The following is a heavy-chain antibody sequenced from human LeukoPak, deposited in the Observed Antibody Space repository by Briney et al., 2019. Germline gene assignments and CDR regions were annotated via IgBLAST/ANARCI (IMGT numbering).Heavy chain of an antibody. CDR3: ARPYCSSTSCYN. V-gene: IGHV3-7*01. CDR1: GLTFSSYW. J-gene: IGHJ4*02. Sequence: GGSLRLSCAASGLTFSSYWMSWVRQAPGKGLEWVANIKQDGSEKYYVDSVKGRFTISRDNAKNSLYLQMNSLRAEDTAVYYCARPYCSSTSCYNWGQGTLVTVSS. CDR2: IKQDGSEK. D-gene: IGHD2-2*02.